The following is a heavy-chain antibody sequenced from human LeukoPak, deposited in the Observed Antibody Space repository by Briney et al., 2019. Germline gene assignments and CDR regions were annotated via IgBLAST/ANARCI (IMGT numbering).Heavy chain of an antibody. J-gene: IGHJ4*02. CDR3: ARAENFMVRGVIRY. Sequence: VSVKVSCKASGYTFTSYDINWVRQATGQGLEWMGWMNPNSGNTGYAQKFQGRVTITRNTSISTAYMELSSLRSEDTAVYYCARAENFMVRGVIRYWGQGTLVTVSS. D-gene: IGHD3-10*01. CDR1: GYTFTSYD. CDR2: MNPNSGNT. V-gene: IGHV1-8*03.